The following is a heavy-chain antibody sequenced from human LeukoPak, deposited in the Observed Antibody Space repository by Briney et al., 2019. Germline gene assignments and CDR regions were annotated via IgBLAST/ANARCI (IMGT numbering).Heavy chain of an antibody. CDR1: GGSISNFY. D-gene: IGHD2-15*01. CDR2: IHYSGST. CDR3: ATHPPRVCTGGSCSDY. J-gene: IGHJ4*02. V-gene: IGHV4-59*01. Sequence: SETLSLTCTVSGGSISNFYWCWIRQPPGKGLEWIGYIHYSGSTNYTPSLKSRVTISLDTSKNQFSLKLTSVTAADTAVYYCATHPPRVCTGGSCSDYWGQGTLVTVSS.